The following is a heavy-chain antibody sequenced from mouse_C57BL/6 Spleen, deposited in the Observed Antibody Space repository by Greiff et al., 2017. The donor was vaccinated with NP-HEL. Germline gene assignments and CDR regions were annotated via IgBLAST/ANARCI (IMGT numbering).Heavy chain of an antibody. CDR2: IYPGGGYT. D-gene: IGHD2-5*01. CDR1: GYTFTNYW. J-gene: IGHJ4*01. V-gene: IGHV1-63*01. CDR3: AREGAYYSNYDAMDY. Sequence: VQLQESGAELVRPGPSVKMSCKASGYTFTNYWIGWAKQRPGHGLEWIGDIYPGGGYTNYNEKFKGKATLTADKSSSTAYMQFSSLTSEDSAIYYCAREGAYYSNYDAMDYWGQGTSVTVSS.